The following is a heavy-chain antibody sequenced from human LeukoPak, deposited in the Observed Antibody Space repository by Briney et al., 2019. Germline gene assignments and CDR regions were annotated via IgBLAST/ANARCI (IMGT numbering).Heavy chain of an antibody. D-gene: IGHD6-13*01. Sequence: GGSLRLSCAASGFTFTNHWMHWVRQAPGKRLVWVSRINSDGSSTSFADSVKGRFTISRDNAKNTLYLQMNSLRAEDTAVYYCARAISHSNYGVDVWGQGTTVTVSS. CDR3: ARAISHSNYGVDV. V-gene: IGHV3-74*01. CDR1: GFTFTNHW. CDR2: INSDGSST. J-gene: IGHJ6*02.